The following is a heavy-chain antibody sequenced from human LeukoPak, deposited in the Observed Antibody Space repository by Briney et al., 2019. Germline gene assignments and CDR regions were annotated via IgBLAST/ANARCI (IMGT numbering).Heavy chain of an antibody. V-gene: IGHV4-4*07. CDR1: GGSINSYY. CDR2: IQTSGST. D-gene: IGHD6-19*01. J-gene: IGHJ4*02. CDR3: ATNYTAVSAFDS. Sequence: PSETLSLTCTVSGGSINSYYWNWIRQPAGKGLEWIGHIQTSGSTKYNPSLKSRVTMSIDTSKNQFSLNLYSVTAADTAAYYCATNYTAVSAFDSWGQGTLVTVSS.